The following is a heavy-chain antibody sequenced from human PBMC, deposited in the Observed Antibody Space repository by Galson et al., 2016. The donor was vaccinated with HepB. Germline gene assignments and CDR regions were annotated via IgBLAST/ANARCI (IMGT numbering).Heavy chain of an antibody. CDR2: VSDDGSKR. CDR1: GFTFSSHA. D-gene: IGHD5-18*01. Sequence: SLRLSCAGPGFTFSSHALHWVHQAPGKGLEWVAIVSDDGSKRDYADSVRGRFTISRDNSKNTLSLQMNSLRGEDTAVYYCARPPVDGGYSYGPFDHWGQGILVTVS. V-gene: IGHV3-30*04. J-gene: IGHJ4*02. CDR3: ARPPVDGGYSYGPFDH.